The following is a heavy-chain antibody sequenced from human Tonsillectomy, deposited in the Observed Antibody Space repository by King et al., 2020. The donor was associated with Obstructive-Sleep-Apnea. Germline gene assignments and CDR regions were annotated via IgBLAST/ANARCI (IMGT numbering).Heavy chain of an antibody. V-gene: IGHV4-34*01. CDR1: GGSFSGYY. CDR2: INHSGST. Sequence: VQLQQWGEGMLKPSETLSLTCAVYGGSFSGYYWSWIRQPPGKGLEWIGEINHSGSTNYNPSLKSRVTISVDTSKNQFSLKLSSVTAADTAVYYCARGRYSGIDYWGQGTLVTVSS. D-gene: IGHD4-23*01. J-gene: IGHJ4*02. CDR3: ARGRYSGIDY.